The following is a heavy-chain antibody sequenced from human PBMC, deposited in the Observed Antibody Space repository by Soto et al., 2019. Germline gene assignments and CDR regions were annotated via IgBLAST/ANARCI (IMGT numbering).Heavy chain of an antibody. CDR1: GGTIKTYT. CDR2: FIPSFPAP. V-gene: IGHV1-69*12. CDR3: AAGEVVPSFPNWLDT. D-gene: IGHD2-21*01. J-gene: IGHJ5*02. Sequence: VQFVQSGAELKKPGSSVRVSCRASGGTIKTYTLSWVRQAPGQGLEWMGAFIPSFPAPNFAQRFMGRLTRTADESTKPGFMELSGLRPEDTALYFCAAGEVVPSFPNWLDTWGQGTHVIVSS.